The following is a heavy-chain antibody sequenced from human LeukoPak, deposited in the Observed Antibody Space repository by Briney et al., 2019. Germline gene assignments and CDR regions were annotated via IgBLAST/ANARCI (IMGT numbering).Heavy chain of an antibody. V-gene: IGHV1-18*01. J-gene: IGHJ6*04. D-gene: IGHD3-10*01. CDR3: ARDGTLWFGELLYTRLDV. CDR1: GYTFTSYG. CDR2: SSGYNGNT. Sequence: ASVKVSCKASGYTFTSYGISWVRQAPGQGLEWMGWSSGYNGNTNYAQKLQGRVTMTTDTSTSTAYMELRSLRSDDTAVYYCARDGTLWFGELLYTRLDVWGKGTTVTVSS.